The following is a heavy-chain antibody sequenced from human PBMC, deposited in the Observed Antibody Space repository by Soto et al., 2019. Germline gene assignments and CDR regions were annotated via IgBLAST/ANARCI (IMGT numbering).Heavy chain of an antibody. CDR2: IYPGDSDT. V-gene: IGHV5-51*01. CDR1: GYSFTSYW. D-gene: IGHD5-18*01. J-gene: IGHJ6*02. Sequence: LTISCKGSGYSFTSYWIGWVRQMPGKGLEWMGIIYPGDSDTRYSPSFQGQVTISADKSISTAYLQWSSLKASDTAMYYCARLNTAMVTLNYYYGMDVWGQGTTVTVSS. CDR3: ARLNTAMVTLNYYYGMDV.